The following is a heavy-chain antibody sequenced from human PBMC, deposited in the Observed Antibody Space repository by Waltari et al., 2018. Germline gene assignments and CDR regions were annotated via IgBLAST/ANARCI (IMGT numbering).Heavy chain of an antibody. CDR1: GYTFTSYA. Sequence: QVQLVQSGAEVKKPGASVKVSCKASGYTFTSYAMHWVRQAPGQRLEWMGWINAGNGNTKDSQKFQGRVTITRDTSASTAYMELSSLRSEDTAVYYCARDEAARPDCFDYWGQGTLVTVSS. CDR2: INAGNGNT. CDR3: ARDEAARPDCFDY. V-gene: IGHV1-3*01. D-gene: IGHD6-6*01. J-gene: IGHJ4*02.